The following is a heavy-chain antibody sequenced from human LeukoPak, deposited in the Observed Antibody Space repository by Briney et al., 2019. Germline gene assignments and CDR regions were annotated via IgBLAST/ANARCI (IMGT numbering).Heavy chain of an antibody. Sequence: GESLKISCKGSGYTFTNSWIGWVRQMPGKGLEWMGIIYPGDSNTRYSPSFQGQVTISADKSISTAYLQWSSLKASDTAMYYCARAISYSSGWPGYFDYWGQGALVTVSS. D-gene: IGHD6-19*01. CDR3: ARAISYSSGWPGYFDY. CDR2: IYPGDSNT. J-gene: IGHJ4*02. CDR1: GYTFTNSW. V-gene: IGHV5-51*01.